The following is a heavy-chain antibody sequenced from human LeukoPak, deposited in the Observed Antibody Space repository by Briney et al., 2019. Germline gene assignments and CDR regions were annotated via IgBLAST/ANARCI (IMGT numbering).Heavy chain of an antibody. CDR3: ASPRASSSSPSKAPFDY. CDR1: GGTFSSYA. Sequence: SVKVSCKASGGTFSSYAISWVRQAPGQGLEWMGRIIPILGIANYAQKFQGRVTITADKSTSTAYMELSSLRSEDTAVYYCASPRASSSSPSKAPFDYWGQGTLVTVSS. J-gene: IGHJ4*02. CDR2: IIPILGIA. D-gene: IGHD6-6*01. V-gene: IGHV1-69*04.